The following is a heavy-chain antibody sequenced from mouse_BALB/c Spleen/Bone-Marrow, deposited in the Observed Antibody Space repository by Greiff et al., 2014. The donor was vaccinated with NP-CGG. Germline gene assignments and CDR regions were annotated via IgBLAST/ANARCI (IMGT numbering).Heavy chain of an antibody. J-gene: IGHJ4*01. V-gene: IGHV1-15*01. CDR1: GYKFTDYE. Sequence: VQLQESGAELVRPGASVTLSCKASGYKFTDYEMHWVKQTPVHGLEWIGSIDPETGGTAYNQNFKGKATLTADRSSTTAYMELRSLTSKDSAVYYCTREGINYGDDSPMDYWGQGTLVTVSA. CDR2: IDPETGGT. CDR3: TREGINYGDDSPMDY. D-gene: IGHD2-2*01.